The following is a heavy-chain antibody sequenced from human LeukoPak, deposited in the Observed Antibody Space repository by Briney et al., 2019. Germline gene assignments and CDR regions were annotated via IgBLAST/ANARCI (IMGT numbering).Heavy chain of an antibody. CDR2: INQDGSEK. CDR3: ARDATYCTNGVCYPRFDY. D-gene: IGHD2-8*01. Sequence: PGGSLRLSCAASGFTFTSHWMIWVRQAPGKGLEGVASINQDGSEKYYVDSVKCRFTIAREKARTSLYLEMNRLRAEDTAVYYCARDATYCTNGVCYPRFDYWGQGTVVTVSS. V-gene: IGHV3-7*01. J-gene: IGHJ4*02. CDR1: GFTFTSHW.